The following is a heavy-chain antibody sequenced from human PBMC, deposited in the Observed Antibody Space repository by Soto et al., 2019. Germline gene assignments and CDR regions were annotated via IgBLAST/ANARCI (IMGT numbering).Heavy chain of an antibody. CDR2: ISYAGDYQ. Sequence: QVQLVESGGGVVQPGRSLRLSCAASGFTFSSYGMHWVRQAPGKGLEWVAVISYAGDYQYYADSVQGRFTISRDNSKNTLYLQMNTLRPEDTAVYFCAKSRGGSSWYEGDSWGQGTLVTVSS. CDR1: GFTFSSYG. CDR3: AKSRGGSSWYEGDS. V-gene: IGHV3-30*18. D-gene: IGHD6-13*01. J-gene: IGHJ4*02.